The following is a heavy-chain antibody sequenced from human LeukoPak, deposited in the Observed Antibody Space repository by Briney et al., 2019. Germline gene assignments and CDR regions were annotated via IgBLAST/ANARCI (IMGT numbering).Heavy chain of an antibody. CDR3: AVHILGYCSSTSCSNFDY. J-gene: IGHJ4*02. CDR2: IIPIFDTA. V-gene: IGHV1-69*13. Sequence: ASVKVSCKASGGTFSSYAISWVRQAPGQGLEWMGGIIPIFDTANYAQKFQGGVTITADESTSTAYVELSSLRSEDTAVYYCAVHILGYCSSTSCSNFDYWGQGTLVTVPS. D-gene: IGHD2-2*01. CDR1: GGTFSSYA.